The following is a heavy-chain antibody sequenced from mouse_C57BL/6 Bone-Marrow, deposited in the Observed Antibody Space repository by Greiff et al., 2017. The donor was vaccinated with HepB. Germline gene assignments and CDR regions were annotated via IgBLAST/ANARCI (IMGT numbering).Heavy chain of an antibody. CDR2: INPNNGGT. Sequence: VQLQQSGPELVKPGASVKISCKASGYTFTDYYMNWVKQSHGKSLEWIGDINPNNGGTSYNQKFKGKATLTVDKSSSTAYMELRSLTSEDSAVYYCARSGQFITTVPGYAMDYWGQGTSVTVSS. CDR1: GYTFTDYY. D-gene: IGHD1-1*01. J-gene: IGHJ4*01. V-gene: IGHV1-26*01. CDR3: ARSGQFITTVPGYAMDY.